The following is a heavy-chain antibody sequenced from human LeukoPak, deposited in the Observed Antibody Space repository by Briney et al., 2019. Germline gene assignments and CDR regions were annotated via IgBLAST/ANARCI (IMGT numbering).Heavy chain of an antibody. CDR2: IIPIFGTA. V-gene: IGHV1-69*13. D-gene: IGHD3-10*01. CDR1: GGTFSSYA. CDR3: ARAMVRGVIDMYYYGMDV. Sequence: SVKVSCKASGGTFSSYAISWVRQAPGQGLEWMGGIIPIFGTANYAQKFQGRVTITADESTSTAYKELSSLRSEDTAVYYCARAMVRGVIDMYYYGMDVWGQGTTVTVSS. J-gene: IGHJ6*02.